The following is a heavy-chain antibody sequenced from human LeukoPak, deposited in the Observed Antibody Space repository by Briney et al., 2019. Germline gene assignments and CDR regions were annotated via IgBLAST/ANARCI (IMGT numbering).Heavy chain of an antibody. CDR1: GGSISSYY. J-gene: IGHJ4*02. Sequence: SETLSLTCTASGGSISSYYWSWIRQPAGKGLEWIGRIYTSGSTNYNPSLKSRVTISVDKSKNQFSLKLSSVTAADTAVYYCARHPSYCSSTSCYDYWGQGTLVTVSS. D-gene: IGHD2-2*01. CDR3: ARHPSYCSSTSCYDY. V-gene: IGHV4-4*07. CDR2: IYTSGST.